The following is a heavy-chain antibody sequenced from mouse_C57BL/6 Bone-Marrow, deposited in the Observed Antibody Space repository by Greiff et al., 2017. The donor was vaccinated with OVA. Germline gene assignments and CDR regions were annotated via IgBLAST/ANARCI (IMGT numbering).Heavy chain of an antibody. CDR3: ARNPPYYYGSSYEAMDY. CDR2: IWSGGST. J-gene: IGHJ4*01. V-gene: IGHV2-2*01. CDR1: GFSLTSYG. D-gene: IGHD1-1*01. Sequence: QVQLKESGPGLVQPSQSLSITCTVSGFSLTSYGVHWVRQSPGKGLEWLGVIWSGGSTDYNAAFISRLSISKDNSKSQVFFKMNSLQADDTAIYYCARNPPYYYGSSYEAMDYWGQGTSVTVSS.